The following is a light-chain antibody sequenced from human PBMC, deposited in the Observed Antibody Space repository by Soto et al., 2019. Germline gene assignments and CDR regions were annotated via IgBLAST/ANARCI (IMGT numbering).Light chain of an antibody. CDR1: QTISNY. J-gene: IGKJ1*01. Sequence: DIQMTQSPSSLSASVGDRVTITCRTSQTISNYLNWYQQKPGKAPKLLIYGASSLQSGVPSRFSGSGSGTDFTLTISSLQPEDFATYYCQQSTNTPWTFGQGTKVEIK. CDR3: QQSTNTPWT. CDR2: GAS. V-gene: IGKV1-39*01.